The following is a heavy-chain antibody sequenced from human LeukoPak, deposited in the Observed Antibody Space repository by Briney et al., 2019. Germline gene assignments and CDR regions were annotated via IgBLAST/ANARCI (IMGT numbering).Heavy chain of an antibody. Sequence: ASVKVSCKAAGYSFSTYGISWVRQAPGQGLEWMGWISAYNGNTNYAQKLQGRVTMTTDTSTSTAYMELRSLRSDDTAVYYCARVAAAGSNWFDPWGQGTLVTVSS. CDR1: GYSFSTYG. V-gene: IGHV1-18*01. D-gene: IGHD6-13*01. J-gene: IGHJ5*02. CDR3: ARVAAAGSNWFDP. CDR2: ISAYNGNT.